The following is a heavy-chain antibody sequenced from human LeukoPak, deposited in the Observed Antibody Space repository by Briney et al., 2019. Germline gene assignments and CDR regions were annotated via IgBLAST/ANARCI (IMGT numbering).Heavy chain of an antibody. J-gene: IGHJ4*02. D-gene: IGHD3-22*01. V-gene: IGHV1-46*01. CDR2: INPSGGST. Sequence: ASVKVSCKASGYTFTSYYMHWVRQAPGQGLEWMGIINPSGGSTSYAQKFQGRVTITADESTSTAYMELSSLRSEDTAVYYCASGYDSSGYYYVFDYWGQGTLVTVSS. CDR1: GYTFTSYY. CDR3: ASGYDSSGYYYVFDY.